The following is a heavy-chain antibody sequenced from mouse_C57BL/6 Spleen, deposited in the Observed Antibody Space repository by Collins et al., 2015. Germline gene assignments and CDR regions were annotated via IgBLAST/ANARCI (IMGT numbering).Heavy chain of an antibody. Sequence: QVQLQQPGAELVKPGASVKMSCKASGYTFTSYWITWVKQRPGQGLEWIGDIYPGSGSTNYNEKFKSKATLTVDTSSSTAYMQLSSLTSEDSAVYYCARTEDYDVGFAYWGQGTLVTVSA. J-gene: IGHJ3*01. CDR2: IYPGSGST. CDR3: ARTEDYDVGFAY. V-gene: IGHV1-55*01. D-gene: IGHD2-4*01. CDR1: GYTFTSYW.